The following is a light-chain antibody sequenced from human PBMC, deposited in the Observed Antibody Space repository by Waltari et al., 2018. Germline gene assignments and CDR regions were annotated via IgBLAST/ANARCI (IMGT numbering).Light chain of an antibody. CDR2: WAS. CDR3: QQYYSTPHT. Sequence: DIVMTQSPDSLAVSLGERATINCKSSQSVLYSSNNNNYLAWYQQKPGQPPKLLIYWASTREYGVPDRFSGSGSGTDFTLTISSLQAEDVAVYYCQQYYSTPHTFGPGTKVDIK. V-gene: IGKV4-1*01. CDR1: QSVLYSSNNNNY. J-gene: IGKJ3*01.